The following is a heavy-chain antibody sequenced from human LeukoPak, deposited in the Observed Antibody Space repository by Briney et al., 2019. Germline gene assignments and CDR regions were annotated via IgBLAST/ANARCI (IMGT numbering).Heavy chain of an antibody. Sequence: ETLSLTCTVSGGSISGYYWSWIRQPAGKGLEWIGRIHTSGSTNYNPSLKSRVNMSLDTSKNQFSLKLSSVTAADTAVYYCARPRGSYYANFDYWGQGTLVTVSS. CDR1: GGSISGYY. D-gene: IGHD1-26*01. CDR2: IHTSGST. CDR3: ARPRGSYYANFDY. J-gene: IGHJ4*02. V-gene: IGHV4-4*07.